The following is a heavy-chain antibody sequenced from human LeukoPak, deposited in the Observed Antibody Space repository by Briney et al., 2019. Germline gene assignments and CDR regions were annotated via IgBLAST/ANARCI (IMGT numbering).Heavy chain of an antibody. CDR2: IYYSGST. D-gene: IGHD1-26*01. V-gene: IGHV4-59*01. J-gene: IGHJ4*02. CDR1: GGSISSYY. CDR3: ARVGGAEVDY. Sequence: SETLSLTCTVSGGSISSYYWSWIRQPPGKGLEWIGYIYYSGSTNYNPSLKSRVTISVDTSKNQFSLKLSSVTAPDTAVYYCARVGGAEVDYWGQGTLVTVSS.